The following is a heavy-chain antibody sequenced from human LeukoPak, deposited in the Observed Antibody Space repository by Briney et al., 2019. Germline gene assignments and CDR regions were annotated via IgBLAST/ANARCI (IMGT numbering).Heavy chain of an antibody. Sequence: SETLSLTCTVSGGSISSYYWSWIRQPPGKGLEWIGEINHSGSTNYNPSLKSRVTISVDTSKNQLSLKLSSVTAADTTVYYCARGNRHSSSWLRWIWFDPWGQGTLVTVSS. CDR1: GGSISSYY. J-gene: IGHJ5*02. CDR2: INHSGST. V-gene: IGHV4-34*01. CDR3: ARGNRHSSSWLRWIWFDP. D-gene: IGHD6-13*01.